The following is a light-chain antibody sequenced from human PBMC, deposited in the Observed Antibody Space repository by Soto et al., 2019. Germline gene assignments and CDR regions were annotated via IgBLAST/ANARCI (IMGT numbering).Light chain of an antibody. J-gene: IGKJ2*01. V-gene: IGKV3-15*01. Sequence: EIVMTQSPATLSVSPGEKATLSCRARQNVGSSLAWYQQKPGQAPRLLIYGASTRATGLPVRFSGSGSGTEFTLTISSLQSEDFAVYYCQHYNNWPPMYTFGQGTKLEIK. CDR3: QHYNNWPPMYT. CDR2: GAS. CDR1: QNVGSS.